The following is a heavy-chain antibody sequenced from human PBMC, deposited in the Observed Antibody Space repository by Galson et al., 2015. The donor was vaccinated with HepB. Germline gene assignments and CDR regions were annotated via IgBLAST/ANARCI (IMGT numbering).Heavy chain of an antibody. CDR3: ARESRGMKTAAGTDY. D-gene: IGHD6-13*01. V-gene: IGHV1-69*04. CDR2: IIPILGIA. CDR1: GGTFSSYT. Sequence: SVKVSCKASGGTFSSYTISWVRQAPGQGLEWMGRIIPILGIANYAQKFQGRVTITADTSTSTAYMELSSLRSEDTAVYYCARESRGMKTAAGTDYWGQGTLVTVSS. J-gene: IGHJ4*02.